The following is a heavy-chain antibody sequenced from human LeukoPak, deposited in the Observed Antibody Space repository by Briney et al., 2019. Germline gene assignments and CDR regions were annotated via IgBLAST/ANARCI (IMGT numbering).Heavy chain of an antibody. CDR2: ISSSSSYI. D-gene: IGHD6-19*01. J-gene: IGHJ4*02. CDR1: GFTFSSYS. CDR3: ARDDLVWALTGYSSGFDY. V-gene: IGHV3-21*01. Sequence: GGSLRLSCAASGFTFSSYSMDWVRQAPGKGLEWVSSISSSSSYIYYADSVKGRFTISRDNAKNSLYLQMNSLRAEDTAVYYCARDDLVWALTGYSSGFDYWGQGTLVTVSS.